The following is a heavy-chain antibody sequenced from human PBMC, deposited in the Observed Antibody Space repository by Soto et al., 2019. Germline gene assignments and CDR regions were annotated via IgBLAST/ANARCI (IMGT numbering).Heavy chain of an antibody. J-gene: IGHJ4*02. CDR1: VVSCRDYY. D-gene: IGHD3-22*01. CDR3: ARGYYDSSGYTGFDY. Sequence: GSIGISGAACVVSCRDYYMSWIRKAPGKGLEWVSYISSSSSYTNYADSVKGRFTISRDNAKNSLYLQMNSLRAEDTAVYYCARGYYDSSGYTGFDYWGQGTPVTVS. CDR2: ISSSSSYT. V-gene: IGHV3-11*06.